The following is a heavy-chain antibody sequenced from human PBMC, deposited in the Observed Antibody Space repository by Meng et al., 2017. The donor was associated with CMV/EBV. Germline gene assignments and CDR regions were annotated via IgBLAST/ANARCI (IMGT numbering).Heavy chain of an antibody. CDR2: VTYGGTTK. CDR3: ARALDCSSSSCPRAFDS. D-gene: IGHD2-2*01. Sequence: FPFRTYGIHWVRQAPGKGLEWVAVVTYGGTTKSYADSVKGRFTISRDNSKNTLYLEMNSLRVEDTAVYYCARALDCSSSSCPRAFDSWGQGTLVTVSS. V-gene: IGHV3-30*03. J-gene: IGHJ4*02. CDR1: FPFRTYG.